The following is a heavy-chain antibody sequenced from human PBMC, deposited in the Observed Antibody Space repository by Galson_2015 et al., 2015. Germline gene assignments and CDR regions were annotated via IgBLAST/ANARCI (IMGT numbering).Heavy chain of an antibody. J-gene: IGHJ4*02. Sequence: SLRLSCAASGFTFSSYSMNWVRQAPGKGLEWVSYISSSSSTIYYADSVKGRFTISRDNAKNSLYLQMNSLRAEDTAVYYCARDDYSNYFDYWGQGTLVTVSS. CDR2: ISSSSSTI. CDR3: ARDDYSNYFDY. D-gene: IGHD4-11*01. CDR1: GFTFSSYS. V-gene: IGHV3-48*01.